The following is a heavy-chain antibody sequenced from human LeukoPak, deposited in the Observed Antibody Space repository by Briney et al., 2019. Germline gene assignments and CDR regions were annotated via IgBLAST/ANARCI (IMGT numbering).Heavy chain of an antibody. J-gene: IGHJ3*02. CDR1: GGSISSYY. D-gene: IGHD6-6*01. CDR3: ARDLGAARPGIDAFDI. Sequence: SETLSLTCTVSGGSISSYYWSWIRQPPGKGLEWIGYIYYSGSTNYNPSLKSRVTISVDTSKNQFSLKLSSVTAADTAVYYCARDLGAARPGIDAFDIWGQGTMVTVSS. V-gene: IGHV4-59*01. CDR2: IYYSGST.